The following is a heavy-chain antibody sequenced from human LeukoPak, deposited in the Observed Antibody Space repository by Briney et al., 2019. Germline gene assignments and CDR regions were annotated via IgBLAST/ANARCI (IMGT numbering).Heavy chain of an antibody. D-gene: IGHD6-13*01. CDR3: AAGYSSSWLFFDD. CDR1: GGSIITYY. V-gene: IGHV4-59*01. J-gene: IGHJ4*02. CDR2: VYYSGST. Sequence: SEPLSLPCTVSGGSIITYYWSWIRQPPGKGLEWIGYVYYSGSTNYNPSLMGRVTMSVDTPKKQFSLKLSSVTAADTAVYYCAAGYSSSWLFFDDWGQGTLVTVSS.